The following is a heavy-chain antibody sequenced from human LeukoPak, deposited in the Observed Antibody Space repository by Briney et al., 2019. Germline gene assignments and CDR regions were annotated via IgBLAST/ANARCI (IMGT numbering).Heavy chain of an antibody. J-gene: IGHJ1*01. D-gene: IGHD3-3*01. Sequence: SETLSLTCTVSGGSISGSSHYWGWIRQPPGKGLEWIGSIFHSGRTYYDPSLKSRVTISVDTSKNQFSLKLTSVTATDTAAYFCARVVGDIDKNGYYSEYFPYGGQGPLVPVYS. V-gene: IGHV4-39*02. CDR3: ARVVGDIDKNGYYSEYFPY. CDR1: GGSISGSSHY. CDR2: IFHSGRT.